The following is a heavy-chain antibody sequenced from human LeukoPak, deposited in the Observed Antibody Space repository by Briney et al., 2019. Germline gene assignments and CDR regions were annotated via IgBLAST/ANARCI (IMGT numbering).Heavy chain of an antibody. D-gene: IGHD3-22*01. CDR1: GGPTSSSTYL. V-gene: IGHV4-39*01. J-gene: IGHJ4*02. Sequence: PSETLSLTCTVSGGPTSSSTYLWGWIRQPPGKGLEWIGHINHDGSTRYNPSLKTRVTISVDTSRYQFSMRLTSVTAADTAVYYCATNYYGGSGSFFWGQGTPVTVSS. CDR2: INHDGST. CDR3: ATNYYGGSGSFF.